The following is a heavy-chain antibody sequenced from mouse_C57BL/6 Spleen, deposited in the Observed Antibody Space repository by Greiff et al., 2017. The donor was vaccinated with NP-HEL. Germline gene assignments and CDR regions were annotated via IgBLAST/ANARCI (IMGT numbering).Heavy chain of an antibody. CDR1: GYTFTGYW. Sequence: QVQLQQSGAELMKPGASVKLSCKATGYTFTGYWIEWVKQRPGHGLEWIGEILPGSGSTNYNEKLKGKATFTADTSTNTAFMQHSSLTTEDSAIYYCARDSSGYSWFAYWGQGTLVTVSA. CDR2: ILPGSGST. J-gene: IGHJ3*01. V-gene: IGHV1-9*01. CDR3: ARDSSGYSWFAY. D-gene: IGHD3-2*02.